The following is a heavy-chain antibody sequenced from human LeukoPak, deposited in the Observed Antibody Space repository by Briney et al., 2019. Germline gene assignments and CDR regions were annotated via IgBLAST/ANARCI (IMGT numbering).Heavy chain of an antibody. J-gene: IGHJ4*02. CDR1: GFPVNMFA. CDR2: LSRGGETR. V-gene: IGHV3-23*01. Sequence: GRSLRLSCTGSGFPVNMFALNWVRQAPGQGLESLSGLSRGGETRKYADSVKGRFTVSRDASKNMVFLQMNDLRPEDTAVYYCAKEQRIRHCSEGVCMEGYYFDYWGQGSLVTVSS. D-gene: IGHD2-8*01. CDR3: AKEQRIRHCSEGVCMEGYYFDY.